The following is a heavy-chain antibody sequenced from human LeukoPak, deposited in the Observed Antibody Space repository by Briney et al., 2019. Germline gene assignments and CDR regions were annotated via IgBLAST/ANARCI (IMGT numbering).Heavy chain of an antibody. Sequence: PSGTLSLTCAVSGDSISSSNWWSWVRQPPGKGLEWVGEIYHSGSTNYNPSLKSRVTISVGTSKNQFSLKLSSVTAADTAVYYCARLGYDSSGYYRSFDYWGQGTLVTVYS. CDR2: IYHSGST. V-gene: IGHV4-4*02. D-gene: IGHD3-22*01. CDR1: GDSISSSNW. CDR3: ARLGYDSSGYYRSFDY. J-gene: IGHJ4*02.